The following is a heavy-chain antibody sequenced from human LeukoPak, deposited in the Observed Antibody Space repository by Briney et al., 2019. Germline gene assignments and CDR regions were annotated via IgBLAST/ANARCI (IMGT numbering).Heavy chain of an antibody. CDR3: ANTRMLND. CDR2: IKQDGSEK. J-gene: IGHJ4*02. V-gene: IGHV3-7*01. D-gene: IGHD4/OR15-4a*01. Sequence: PGGSLRLSCAASGFTFSTYWMSWVRQAPGKGLEWVANIKQDGSEKYYVDSVKGRFTISGDNAKDSLYLQMNSLSAEDTAVYYCANTRMLNDWGQGTLVTVSS. CDR1: GFTFSTYW.